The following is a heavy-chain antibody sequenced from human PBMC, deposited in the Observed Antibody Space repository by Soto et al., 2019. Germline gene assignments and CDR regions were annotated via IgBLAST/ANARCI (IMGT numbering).Heavy chain of an antibody. J-gene: IGHJ5*02. CDR3: AQYTGSRAGFDP. V-gene: IGHV4-4*07. Sequence: QVQLQESGPRLVKPSETLSLTCTVSAGSISRYYWSWIRQPPGKGLAWIGRIYTSGSTNYTPALKSRVTMSVDTSKNQSSLKLSSVTAADEAVYFWAQYTGSRAGFDPWCQGTLVTVSS. D-gene: IGHD1-1*01. CDR2: IYTSGST. CDR1: AGSISRYY.